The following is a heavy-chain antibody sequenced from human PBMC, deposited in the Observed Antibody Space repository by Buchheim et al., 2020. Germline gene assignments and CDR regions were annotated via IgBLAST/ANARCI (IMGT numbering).Heavy chain of an antibody. J-gene: IGHJ4*02. Sequence: EVQLLESGGGLVQPGGSLRLSCAASGFTFSSYAMSWVRQAPGKGLEWVSAISGGGGSTYYADSVKGRFTISRDNSKNTLYLQMNNLRAEDTAVYYCAKEIGYSSGWYQASCLDYWGQGTL. D-gene: IGHD6-19*01. CDR2: ISGGGGST. CDR1: GFTFSSYA. V-gene: IGHV3-23*01. CDR3: AKEIGYSSGWYQASCLDY.